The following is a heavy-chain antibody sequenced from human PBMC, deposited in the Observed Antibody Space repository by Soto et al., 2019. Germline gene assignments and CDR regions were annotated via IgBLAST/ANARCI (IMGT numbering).Heavy chain of an antibody. CDR3: ARTRGYSYGHSNWFDP. CDR2: IIPIFGTA. V-gene: IGHV1-69*13. J-gene: IGHJ5*02. CDR1: GGTFSSYA. D-gene: IGHD5-18*01. Sequence: SVKVSCKASGGTFSSYAISWVRQAPGQGLEWMGGIIPIFGTANYAQKFQGRVTITADESTSTAYMELSSLRSEDTAVYYCARTRGYSYGHSNWFDPWGQGTLVTVS.